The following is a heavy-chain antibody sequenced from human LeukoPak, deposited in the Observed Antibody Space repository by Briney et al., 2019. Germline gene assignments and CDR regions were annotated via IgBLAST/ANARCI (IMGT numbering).Heavy chain of an antibody. D-gene: IGHD3-3*01. CDR1: GFTFSSYA. V-gene: IGHV3-23*01. J-gene: IGHJ6*03. Sequence: PGGSLRLSCAASGFTFSSYAMSWVRQAPGKGLEWVSAISGSGGSTYYADPVKGRFTISRDNSKNTLYLQMNSLRAEDTAVYYCASGDFWSGYAMDVWGKGTTVTVSS. CDR3: ASGDFWSGYAMDV. CDR2: ISGSGGST.